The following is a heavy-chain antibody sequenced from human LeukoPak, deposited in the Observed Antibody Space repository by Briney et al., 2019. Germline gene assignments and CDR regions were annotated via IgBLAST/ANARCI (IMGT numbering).Heavy chain of an antibody. D-gene: IGHD4-17*01. CDR3: ARGGNYGDYDGYFDY. V-gene: IGHV4-59*08. J-gene: IGHJ4*02. CDR1: GGSISSYY. Sequence: KPSETLSLTCTVSGGSISSYYWSWIRQPPGKGLEWIGYIYYSGSTNYNPSLRSRVTISVDTSKNQFSLKLSSVTAADTAAYYCARGGNYGDYDGYFDYWGQGTLVTVSS. CDR2: IYYSGST.